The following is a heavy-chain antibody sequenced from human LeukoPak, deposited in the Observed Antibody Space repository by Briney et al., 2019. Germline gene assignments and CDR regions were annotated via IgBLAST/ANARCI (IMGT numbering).Heavy chain of an antibody. CDR2: IYTSGST. D-gene: IGHD3-22*01. V-gene: IGHV4-61*02. CDR1: GGSISSGSY. J-gene: IGHJ3*02. CDR3: ARGRINYDSSGYYLDAFDI. Sequence: PSQTLSLTCTVSGGSISSGSYWSWIRQPAGKGLEWIGRIYTSGSTNYNPSLKSRVTISVDTSKNQFSLKLSSVTAADTAVYYCARGRINYDSSGYYLDAFDIWGQGTMVTVSS.